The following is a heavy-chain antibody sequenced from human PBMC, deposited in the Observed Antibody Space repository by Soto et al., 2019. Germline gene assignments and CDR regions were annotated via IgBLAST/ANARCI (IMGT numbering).Heavy chain of an antibody. V-gene: IGHV3-73*02. D-gene: IGHD6-19*01. CDR1: GFTFSVSA. J-gene: IGHJ6*02. CDR3: ARIESGLAC. Sequence: EVQLVQSGGGRVQPGGSLKLSCEASGFTFSVSAIHWVRLASGKGLEWVCRIRTRKNRYVTTYAASVKGRFSLTRDDSKHTAWLQMNSLKTEDPAVYYSARIESGLACWGQGNTVIVS. CDR2: IRTRKNRYVT.